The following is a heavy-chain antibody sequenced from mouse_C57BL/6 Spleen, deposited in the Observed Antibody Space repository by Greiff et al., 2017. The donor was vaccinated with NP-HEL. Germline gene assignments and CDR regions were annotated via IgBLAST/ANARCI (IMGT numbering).Heavy chain of an antibody. D-gene: IGHD1-1*01. Sequence: EVQLQQSGAELVRPGASVKLSCTASGFNITDDYMHWVKQRPEQGLEWIGWIVPENGDTEYASKFQGKATITADTSSNTAYLQLSSLTSEDTAVYYCTTFYYYGSPFDYWGQGTTLTVSS. V-gene: IGHV14-4*01. J-gene: IGHJ2*01. CDR1: GFNITDDY. CDR3: TTFYYYGSPFDY. CDR2: IVPENGDT.